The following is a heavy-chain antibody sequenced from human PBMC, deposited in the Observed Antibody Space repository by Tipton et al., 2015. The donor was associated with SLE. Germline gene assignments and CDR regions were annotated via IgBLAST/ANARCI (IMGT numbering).Heavy chain of an antibody. D-gene: IGHD2-2*01. CDR2: ISSNSDSI. V-gene: IGHV3-9*01. CDR1: GVTLSSYW. CDR3: AKDIRERTSRQFQYGLDV. Sequence: SGVTLSSYWMHWVRQAPGKGLQWVSGISSNSDSIGYADSVKGRFTISRDNAKNSLYLQMNSLRAEDTAFYYCAKDIRERTSRQFQYGLDVWGLGTTVTVSS. J-gene: IGHJ6*02.